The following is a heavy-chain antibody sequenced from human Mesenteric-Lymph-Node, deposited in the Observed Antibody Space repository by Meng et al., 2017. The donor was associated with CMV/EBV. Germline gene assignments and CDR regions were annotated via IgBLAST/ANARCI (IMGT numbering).Heavy chain of an antibody. CDR1: GFTFSSYW. J-gene: IGHJ4*02. D-gene: IGHD4-17*01. CDR3: ARENVNDYGDYVWDY. Sequence: GESLKISCAASGFTFSSYWMSWVRQAPGKGLEWVANIKQDGSEKYYVDSVKGRFTISRDNAKNSLYLQMNSLRAEDTAIYYCARENVNDYGDYVWDYWGQGTLVTVSS. V-gene: IGHV3-7*01. CDR2: IKQDGSEK.